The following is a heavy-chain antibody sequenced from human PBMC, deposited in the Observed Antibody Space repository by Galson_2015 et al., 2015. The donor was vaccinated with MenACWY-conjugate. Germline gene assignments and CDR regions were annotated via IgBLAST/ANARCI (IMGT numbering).Heavy chain of an antibody. CDR3: ARDRLTEMATIYPDY. CDR1: GFTFSDYY. Sequence: SLRLSCAASGFTFSDYYMSWIRQAPGKGLEWVSYISSSSSYTNYADSVKGRFTISRDNAKNSLYLQMNSLRAEDTAVYYCARDRLTEMATIYPDYWGQGTLVTVSS. J-gene: IGHJ4*02. CDR2: ISSSSSYT. V-gene: IGHV3-11*06. D-gene: IGHD5-24*01.